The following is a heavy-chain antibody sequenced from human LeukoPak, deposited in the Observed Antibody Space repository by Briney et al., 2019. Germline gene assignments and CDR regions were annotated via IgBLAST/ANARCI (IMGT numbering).Heavy chain of an antibody. CDR1: GFTFSSHA. CDR2: IDISGSNA. J-gene: IGHJ4*02. Sequence: GGSLRLSCAASGFTFSSHAMSWVRQAPGRGLEWVTSIDISGSNAYYADSVKGRFTISRDNSRNTLYLQMDSLRAEDSAIYYCAKELRPNDYWGQGTLVTVSS. D-gene: IGHD4-17*01. V-gene: IGHV3-23*01. CDR3: AKELRPNDY.